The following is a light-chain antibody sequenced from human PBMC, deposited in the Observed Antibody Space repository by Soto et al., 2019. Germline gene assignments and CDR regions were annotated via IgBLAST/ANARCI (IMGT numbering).Light chain of an antibody. Sequence: EIVLTQSPATLSLSPGDRATLSCGASQSVRSSYVAWYQQKAGLAPRLLIYDGSSRASGIPDRFSGSGSGTDFTFTIGRLEPEDFALYYCQQYDNSASLRVGGGT. J-gene: IGKJ4*02. CDR1: QSVRSSY. CDR3: QQYDNSASLR. CDR2: DGS. V-gene: IGKV3D-20*01.